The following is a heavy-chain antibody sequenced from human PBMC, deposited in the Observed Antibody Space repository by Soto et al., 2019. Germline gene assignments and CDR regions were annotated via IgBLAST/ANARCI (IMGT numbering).Heavy chain of an antibody. CDR3: ARGREFGQQLVLTHYYGMDV. D-gene: IGHD6-13*01. V-gene: IGHV1-69*01. CDR1: GGTFSSYA. Sequence: QVQMVQSGAEVKKPGSSVKVYCKASGGTFSSYAISWVRQAPGQGLEWMGGIIPIFGTANYAQKFQGRVTITADESTSTAYMELSSLRSEDTAVYYCARGREFGQQLVLTHYYGMDVWGQGTTVPVSS. CDR2: IIPIFGTA. J-gene: IGHJ6*02.